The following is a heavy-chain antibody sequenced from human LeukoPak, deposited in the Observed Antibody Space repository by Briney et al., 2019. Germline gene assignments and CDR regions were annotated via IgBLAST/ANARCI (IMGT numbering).Heavy chain of an antibody. J-gene: IGHJ4*02. CDR3: ARVIGQVGATFVDY. CDR2: IYCSGST. V-gene: IGHV4-59*01. Sequence: SETLSLTCTVSVCSISSYYWRWIRQPPGKGREWIGYIYCSGSTNYNPPVKSRVTISVNTSTNQFSLKLSSVTAADTAVYYCARVIGQVGATFVDYWGQGTLVTVSS. CDR1: VCSISSYY. D-gene: IGHD1-26*01.